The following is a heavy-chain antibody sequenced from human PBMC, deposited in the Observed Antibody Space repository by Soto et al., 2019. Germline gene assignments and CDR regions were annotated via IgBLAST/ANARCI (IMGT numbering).Heavy chain of an antibody. V-gene: IGHV1-18*04. CDR3: AKHNRYSSSFFDS. D-gene: IGHD6-6*01. CDR2: ISAYNGNT. J-gene: IGHJ4*02. CDR1: GYAFSAHG. Sequence: QVRLVLSGDELKKPGASMKVSCKASGYAFSAHGISWVRQAPGQGLERIGCISAYNGNTNYAQKFQGRVTVTTDASTAKAYMEVRSLTSDDAAVYYCAKHNRYSSSFFDSWSQGTLITVSS.